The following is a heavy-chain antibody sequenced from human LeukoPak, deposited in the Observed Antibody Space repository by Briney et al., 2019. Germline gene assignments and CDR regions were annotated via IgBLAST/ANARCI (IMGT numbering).Heavy chain of an antibody. J-gene: IGHJ4*02. CDR1: GGSISSYY. CDR3: ARQSYSGYDFSYYFDN. CDR2: IYYSGST. V-gene: IGHV4-59*08. Sequence: PSETLSLTCTVSGGSISSYYWSWIRQPPGKGLEWIGYIYYSGSTNYNPSLKSRVTISVDTSKNQFSLKLSSVTAADTAVYYCARQSYSGYDFSYYFDNWGQGILVTVSS. D-gene: IGHD5-12*01.